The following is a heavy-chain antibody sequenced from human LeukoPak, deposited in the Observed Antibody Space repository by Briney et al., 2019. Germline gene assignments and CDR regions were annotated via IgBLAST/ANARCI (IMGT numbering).Heavy chain of an antibody. Sequence: SETLSLTCAVYGGSFSDYYWSWIRQPPGKGLEWIGSIYYSGSTYYNPSLKSRVTISVDTSKNQFSLKLSSVTAADTAVYYCARNDYYGSGSKRFDYWGQGTLVTVSS. D-gene: IGHD3-10*01. J-gene: IGHJ4*02. CDR1: GGSFSDYY. CDR3: ARNDYYGSGSKRFDY. V-gene: IGHV4-34*01. CDR2: IYYSGST.